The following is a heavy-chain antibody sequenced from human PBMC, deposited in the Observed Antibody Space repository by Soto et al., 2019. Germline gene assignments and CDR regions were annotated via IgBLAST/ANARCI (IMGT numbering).Heavy chain of an antibody. D-gene: IGHD2-2*01. J-gene: IGHJ5*02. CDR2: INSDGSST. Sequence: EVQLVESGGGLVQPGGSLRLSCAASGFTFSSYWMHWVRQAPGKGLVWVSRINSDGSSTSYANSVKGRFTISRDNAKNTLYLQMNSLRAEDTAVYYCARAAGVPAAPYNWFDPWGQGTLVTVSS. V-gene: IGHV3-74*01. CDR1: GFTFSSYW. CDR3: ARAAGVPAAPYNWFDP.